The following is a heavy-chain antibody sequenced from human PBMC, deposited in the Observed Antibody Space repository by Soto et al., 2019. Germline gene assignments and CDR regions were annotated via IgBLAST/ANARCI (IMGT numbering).Heavy chain of an antibody. CDR1: GGTFNKYA. J-gene: IGHJ4*01. CDR3: SRVQGVRWFGWLSHFDS. D-gene: IGHD3-10*01. Sequence: SVKVSCKASGGTFNKYAINWVRQAAGQGLDWMGGVTPPFEAPTYPQNFQGRRTITADESTSTAYMELSNLRSEDTAVYYCSRVQGVRWFGWLSHFDSWGHGTLVTVSS. CDR2: VTPPFEAP. V-gene: IGHV1-69*13.